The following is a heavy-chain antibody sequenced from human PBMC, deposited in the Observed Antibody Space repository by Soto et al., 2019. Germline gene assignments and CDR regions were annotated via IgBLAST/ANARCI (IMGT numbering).Heavy chain of an antibody. CDR2: IFYSGST. CDR1: GGSISSSSYY. CDR3: ARVVDYDSLTGYYRGAGWFDP. Sequence: SETLSLTCTVSGGSISSSSYYWSWIRQPPGKGLEWIGYIFYSGSTNYNPSFQRRLTISVDTSKNQFSLKLSSVTAADTAVYYCARVVDYDSLTGYYRGAGWFDPWGQGTLVTVSS. V-gene: IGHV4-61*01. D-gene: IGHD3-9*01. J-gene: IGHJ5*01.